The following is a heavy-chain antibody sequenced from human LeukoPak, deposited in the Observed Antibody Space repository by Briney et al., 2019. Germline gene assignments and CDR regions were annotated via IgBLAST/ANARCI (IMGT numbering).Heavy chain of an antibody. CDR3: ARGNSGSYSQFDY. Sequence: SETLSLTCTVSGGSISTYYWSWIRQPPGKGLEWIGYIYYSGSTNYSPSLKSRVTISVDTSKNQFSLKLTSVTAADTAVYYCARGNSGSYSQFDYWGQGTLVTVSS. D-gene: IGHD1-26*01. J-gene: IGHJ4*02. V-gene: IGHV4-59*01. CDR1: GGSISTYY. CDR2: IYYSGST.